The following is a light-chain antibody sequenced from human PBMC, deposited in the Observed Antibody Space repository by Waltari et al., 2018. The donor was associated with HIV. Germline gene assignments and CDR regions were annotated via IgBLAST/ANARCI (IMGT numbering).Light chain of an antibody. Sequence: QSVLTQPPSVSGAPGQRVTISCTGSSSNIGAGSHVHWYQQLPGTAPKLLIYGNSNRPSGVPDRFSGSKSGTSASLAITGLQAEDEADYYCQSYDSSLSAPVVFGGGTKLTVL. CDR2: GNS. J-gene: IGLJ2*01. CDR3: QSYDSSLSAPVV. CDR1: SSNIGAGSH. V-gene: IGLV1-40*01.